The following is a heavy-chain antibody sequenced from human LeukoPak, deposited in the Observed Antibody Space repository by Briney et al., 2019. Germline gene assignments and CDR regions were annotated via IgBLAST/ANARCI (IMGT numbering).Heavy chain of an antibody. V-gene: IGHV3-30*02. CDR2: IRYAGSNK. CDR3: AKDLPYYYDSSGYYSPDY. CDR1: GFTFSSYG. J-gene: IGHJ4*02. D-gene: IGHD3-22*01. Sequence: GGSLRLSCAASGFTFSSYGMHWVRQAPGKGLEWVAFIRYAGSNKYYADSVKGRFTISRDNSKNTLYLQMNSLRAEDTAVYYCAKDLPYYYDSSGYYSPDYWGQGTLVTVSS.